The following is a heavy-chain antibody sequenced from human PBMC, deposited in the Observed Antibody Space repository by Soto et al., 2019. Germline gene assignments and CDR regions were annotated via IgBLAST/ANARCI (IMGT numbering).Heavy chain of an antibody. V-gene: IGHV1-18*01. CDR3: ARPTYYYEISGPPAY. Sequence: ASVKVSCKASGYTFTSYGISWVRQAPGQGLQWMGCISAYNGNTNCAQKLQGRVTMTTDTSTSTASMQLRSLRSDDTAIYYCARPTYYYEISGPPAYWGQGTLVTVSA. CDR2: ISAYNGNT. CDR1: GYTFTSYG. D-gene: IGHD3-22*01. J-gene: IGHJ4*02.